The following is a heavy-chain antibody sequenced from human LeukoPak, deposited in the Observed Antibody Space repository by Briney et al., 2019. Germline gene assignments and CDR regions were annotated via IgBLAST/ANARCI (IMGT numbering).Heavy chain of an antibody. CDR1: GFTVSGNY. V-gene: IGHV3-30-3*01. D-gene: IGHD6-19*01. Sequence: PGGSLRLSCAASGFTVSGNYMCWVRQAPGKGLEWVAVISYDGSNKYYADSVKGRFTISRDNSKNTLYLQMNSLRAEDTAVYYCASGSGGPDYWGQGTLVTVSP. J-gene: IGHJ4*02. CDR2: ISYDGSNK. CDR3: ASGSGGPDY.